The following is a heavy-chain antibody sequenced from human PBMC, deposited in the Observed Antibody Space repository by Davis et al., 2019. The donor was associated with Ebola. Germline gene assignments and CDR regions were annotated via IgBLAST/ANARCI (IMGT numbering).Heavy chain of an antibody. CDR3: AGAGYSSGWNFDY. Sequence: MPSETLSLTCTVSGGSISSYYWSWIRQPPGKGLEWIGYFYYSGNTNYNPSLKSRVTISVETSKNQFSLKLSSVTAADTAVYYCAGAGYSSGWNFDYWGQGTLVTVSS. CDR1: GGSISSYY. V-gene: IGHV4-59*01. D-gene: IGHD6-19*01. CDR2: FYYSGNT. J-gene: IGHJ4*02.